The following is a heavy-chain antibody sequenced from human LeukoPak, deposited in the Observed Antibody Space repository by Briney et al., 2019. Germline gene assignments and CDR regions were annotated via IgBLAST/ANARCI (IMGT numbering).Heavy chain of an antibody. Sequence: PSETLSLTCAVYGGSFSGYYWSWIRQPPGKGLEWIGEINHSGSTNYNPSLKSRVTISVDTSKNQFSLKLSSVTAADTAVYYCARGLGIAAAGRLFDYWGQGTLVTVSS. V-gene: IGHV4-34*01. CDR2: INHSGST. D-gene: IGHD6-13*01. J-gene: IGHJ4*02. CDR3: ARGLGIAAAGRLFDY. CDR1: GGSFSGYY.